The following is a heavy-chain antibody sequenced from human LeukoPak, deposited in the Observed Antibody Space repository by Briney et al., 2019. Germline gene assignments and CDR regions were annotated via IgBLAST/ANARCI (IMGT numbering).Heavy chain of an antibody. CDR1: GGSISSYY. CDR3: ARLWVSSKLHYYDSSFDY. Sequence: SETLSLTCTVSGGSISSYYWSWIRQPPGKGLEWIGYIYYSGSTNYNPSLKSRVTISVDTSKNQFSLKLSSVTAADTAAYYCARLWVSSKLHYYDSSFDYWGQGTLVTVSS. CDR2: IYYSGST. V-gene: IGHV4-59*08. D-gene: IGHD3-22*01. J-gene: IGHJ4*02.